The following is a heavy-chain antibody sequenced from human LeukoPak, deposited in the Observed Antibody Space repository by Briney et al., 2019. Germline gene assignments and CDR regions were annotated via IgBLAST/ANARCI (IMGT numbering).Heavy chain of an antibody. Sequence: ASVKVSCKASGGTFSSYDINWVRQATGQGLEWMGWMNPNSGNTGYAQKFQGRVTITRNTSISTAYMELSSLRSEDTAVYYCARGKLRYFDWLLYGFDYWGQGTLVTVSS. V-gene: IGHV1-8*03. J-gene: IGHJ4*02. CDR2: MNPNSGNT. D-gene: IGHD3-9*01. CDR3: ARGKLRYFDWLLYGFDY. CDR1: GGTFSSYD.